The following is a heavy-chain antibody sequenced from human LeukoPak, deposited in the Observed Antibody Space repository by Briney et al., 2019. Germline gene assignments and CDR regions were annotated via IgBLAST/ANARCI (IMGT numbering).Heavy chain of an antibody. CDR2: ISYDGSNK. V-gene: IGHV3-30*18. Sequence: GRSLRLSCAASGFTFSSYGMHWVRQAPGKGLEWVAVISYDGSNKYYADSVKGRFTISRDNSKNTLYLQMNSLRAEDTAVYYCANVDTMIVVVNPGIDYWGQGTLVTVSS. CDR3: ANVDTMIVVVNPGIDY. CDR1: GFTFSSYG. J-gene: IGHJ4*02. D-gene: IGHD3-22*01.